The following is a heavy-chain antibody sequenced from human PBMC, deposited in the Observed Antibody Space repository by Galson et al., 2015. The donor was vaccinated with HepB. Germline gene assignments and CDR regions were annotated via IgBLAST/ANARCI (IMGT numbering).Heavy chain of an antibody. CDR2: INPNSGGT. D-gene: IGHD2-15*01. CDR3: ARDPRRGSPQYYFDY. Sequence: SVKVSCKASGYTFTGYYMHWVRQGPGQGLEWMGWINPNSGGTNYAQKFQGRVTMTRDTSISTAYMELSRLRSDDTAVYYCARDPRRGSPQYYFDYWGQGTLVTVSS. V-gene: IGHV1-2*02. CDR1: GYTFTGYY. J-gene: IGHJ4*02.